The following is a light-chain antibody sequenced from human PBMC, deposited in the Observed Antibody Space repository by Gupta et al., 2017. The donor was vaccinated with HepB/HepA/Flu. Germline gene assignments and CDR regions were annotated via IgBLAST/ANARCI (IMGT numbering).Light chain of an antibody. Sequence: AIRMTQSPSSFSASTGDRVTITCRASQGISSYLAWYQQKPGKAPKLMIYAASTAKSGVPSRFSGSGSGTDITLTISCLQSEDFATYYCQQDDSYPQTFGQGTKVEIK. CDR1: QGISSY. V-gene: IGKV1-8*01. CDR2: AAS. J-gene: IGKJ1*01. CDR3: QQDDSYPQT.